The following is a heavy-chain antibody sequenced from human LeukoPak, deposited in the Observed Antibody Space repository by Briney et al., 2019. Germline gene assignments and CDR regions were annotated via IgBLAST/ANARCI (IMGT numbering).Heavy chain of an antibody. V-gene: IGHV4-59*01. J-gene: IGHJ6*02. CDR2: IYYSGST. CDR1: GGSISSYY. D-gene: IGHD2-2*01. Sequence: PSETLSLTCTVSGGSISSYYWSWIRQPPGKGLEWIGYIYYSGSTNYNPSLKSRVTISVDTSKNQFSLKLSSVTAADTAVYYCARDGRYCSSTSCPYYYYGMDVWGQGTTATVSS. CDR3: ARDGRYCSSTSCPYYYYGMDV.